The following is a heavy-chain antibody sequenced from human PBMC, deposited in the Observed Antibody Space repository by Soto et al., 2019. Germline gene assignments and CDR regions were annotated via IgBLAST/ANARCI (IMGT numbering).Heavy chain of an antibody. Sequence: SETLSLTCTVSGASISGFYWSWIRKSAGKGLEWIGRIYATGTTDYNPSLKSRVMMSVDTSKKQFSLKLRSVTAADTAVYYCARDRYYGSGTYYHFYSGMDVWGQGTTVTVSS. CDR1: GASISGFY. D-gene: IGHD3-10*01. J-gene: IGHJ6*02. V-gene: IGHV4-4*07. CDR2: IYATGTT. CDR3: ARDRYYGSGTYYHFYSGMDV.